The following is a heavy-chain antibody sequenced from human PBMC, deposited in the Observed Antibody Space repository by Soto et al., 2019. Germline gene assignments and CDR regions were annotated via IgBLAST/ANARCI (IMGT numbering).Heavy chain of an antibody. CDR2: INPDSGGT. Sequence: ASVKVSCKASGYTFTGYYMHWVRQAPGQGLEWMGWINPDSGGTNYAQKFQGWVTMTRDTSISTAYMELSRLRSDDTAVYYCARTTAIQTDPFDPWGQGTLVTVSS. CDR1: GYTFTGYY. CDR3: ARTTAIQTDPFDP. V-gene: IGHV1-2*04. D-gene: IGHD2-21*02. J-gene: IGHJ5*02.